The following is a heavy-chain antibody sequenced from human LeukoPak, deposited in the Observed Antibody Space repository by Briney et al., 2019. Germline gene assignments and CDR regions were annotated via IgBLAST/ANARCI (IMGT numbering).Heavy chain of an antibody. CDR3: ACELRDSNYDFEY. J-gene: IGHJ4*02. CDR1: RLTFTSYA. Sequence: PGGSLRLSWQASRLTFTSYAMHCVRQAPGKGLEWVAFISYDGNEKYYADSVKGRFTISRDNSANTLYVQMNSLRTEDTAIYYCACELRDSNYDFEYWGQGTLVTVSS. V-gene: IGHV3-30*04. CDR2: ISYDGNEK. D-gene: IGHD4-11*01.